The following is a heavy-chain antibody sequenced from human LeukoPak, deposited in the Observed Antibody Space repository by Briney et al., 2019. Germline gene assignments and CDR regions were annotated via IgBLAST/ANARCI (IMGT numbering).Heavy chain of an antibody. D-gene: IGHD3-10*01. CDR3: AKIQGGVLTN. CDR1: GFPFSSSA. V-gene: IGHV3-23*01. J-gene: IGHJ4*02. CDR2: ISGSGDST. Sequence: PGGSLRLSCAASGFPFSSSAMNWVRQAPGKGLEWVSVISGSGDSTYYADSVKGRFTISRDNSKNTLYLQMNSLRVEDTAVYYCAKIQGGVLTNWGQGTLVTVSS.